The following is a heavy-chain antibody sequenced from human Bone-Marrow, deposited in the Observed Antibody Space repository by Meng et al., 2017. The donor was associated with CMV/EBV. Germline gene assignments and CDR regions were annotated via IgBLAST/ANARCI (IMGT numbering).Heavy chain of an antibody. Sequence: SETLSLTCTVSGGSISSGGYYWSWIRQPPGKGLEWIGYIYYSGSTYYNPSLKSRVTISVDTSKNQFSLKLSSVTAADTAVYYCATQAPGRDFWRGPPDYWGQGTLVTVSS. CDR2: IYYSGST. CDR3: ATQAPGRDFWRGPPDY. D-gene: IGHD3-3*01. CDR1: GGSISSGGYY. J-gene: IGHJ4*02. V-gene: IGHV4-31*03.